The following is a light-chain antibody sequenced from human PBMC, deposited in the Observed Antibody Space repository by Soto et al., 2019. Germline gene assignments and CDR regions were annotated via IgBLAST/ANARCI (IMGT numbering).Light chain of an antibody. V-gene: IGKV1-6*01. CDR3: HQYNSWPRGT. Sequence: AIQMTQFPASLSASVGDRVTITCRASQGIRDELAWYQQKPGKAPILLIYGASRLESGVPSRFSGSGSGTEFTLTISSLQSEDSAVYYCHQYNSWPRGTFGPGTKVEIK. CDR1: QGIRDE. J-gene: IGKJ3*01. CDR2: GAS.